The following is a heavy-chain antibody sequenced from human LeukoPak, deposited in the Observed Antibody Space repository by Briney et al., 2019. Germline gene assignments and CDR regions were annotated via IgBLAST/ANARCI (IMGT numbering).Heavy chain of an antibody. V-gene: IGHV1-2*02. CDR1: GYRFSDYY. J-gene: IGHJ3*01. CDR2: INPDSGGT. Sequence: ASVKVSCKASGYRFSDYYLNWVRQAPGQGLEWMGWINPDSGGTNYAQKFQGRVTMTRDTSIGTAYMELSRLRSDDTAVYYCARVERFGSGSYYWGRGTKIIVSS. CDR3: ARVERFGSGSYY. D-gene: IGHD3-10*01.